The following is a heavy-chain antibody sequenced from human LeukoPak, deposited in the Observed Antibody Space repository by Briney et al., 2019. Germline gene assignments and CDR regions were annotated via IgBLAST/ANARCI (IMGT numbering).Heavy chain of an antibody. CDR2: ISASRTST. V-gene: IGHV3-23*01. Sequence: GGSLRLSCVASGFTFSSYAMSWVRQAPGKGLEWVSSISASRTSTYYADSVKGRFTISRDNSKNTLYLQMNNLRAEDTAVYYCAKFGPRIAVGDYGGQETLVTVSS. CDR3: AKFGPRIAVGDY. J-gene: IGHJ4*02. D-gene: IGHD2/OR15-2a*01. CDR1: GFTFSSYA.